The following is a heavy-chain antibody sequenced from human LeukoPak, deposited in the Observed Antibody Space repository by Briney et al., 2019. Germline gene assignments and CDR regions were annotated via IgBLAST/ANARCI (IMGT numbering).Heavy chain of an antibody. D-gene: IGHD1-1*01. CDR3: ARQDIWGERGSFDY. V-gene: IGHV5-51*01. CDR1: GYSFSNYW. CDR2: IYPGDSDT. Sequence: GESLKISCKGSGYSFSNYWIGWVRQMPGKGLEWMGIIYPGDSDTRYSPSFQGQITISADKSINTAYLQWSSLKASDTAMYYCARQDIWGERGSFDYWGQGTLVTVSS. J-gene: IGHJ4*02.